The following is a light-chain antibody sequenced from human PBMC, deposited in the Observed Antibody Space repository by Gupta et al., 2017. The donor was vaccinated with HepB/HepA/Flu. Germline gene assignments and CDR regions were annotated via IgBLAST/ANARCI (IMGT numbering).Light chain of an antibody. CDR2: DVS. CDR1: SSDVGSYDF. CDR3: SSYTSTSTVV. V-gene: IGLV2-14*01. J-gene: IGLJ2*01. Sequence: QSALTQPASVSGSPGQSITISCTGTSSDVGSYDFVSWYQQHPGKAPKLMIYDVSNRPSGVSNRFSGSKSGYTASLTISGLQSEDEADYYCSSYTSTSTVVFGGGTKLTVL.